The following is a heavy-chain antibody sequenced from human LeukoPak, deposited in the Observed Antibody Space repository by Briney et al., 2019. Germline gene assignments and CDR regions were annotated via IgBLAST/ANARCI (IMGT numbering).Heavy chain of an antibody. CDR3: ATSSLGTYYYDSSGYLVAFDI. D-gene: IGHD3-22*01. CDR2: IYYSEST. J-gene: IGHJ3*02. CDR1: GGSISSGGYY. Sequence: PSQTLSLTCTVSGGSISSGGYYWSWIRQHPGKGLEWLGYIYYSESTYYNPSLKSRVTISVDTSKNQFSLKLSSVTAADTAVYYCATSSLGTYYYDSSGYLVAFDIWGQGTMVTVSS. V-gene: IGHV4-31*03.